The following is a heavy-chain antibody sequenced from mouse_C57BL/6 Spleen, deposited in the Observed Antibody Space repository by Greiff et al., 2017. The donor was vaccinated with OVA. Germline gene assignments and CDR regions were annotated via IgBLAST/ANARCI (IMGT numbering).Heavy chain of an antibody. J-gene: IGHJ3*01. D-gene: IGHD2-3*01. CDR3: TGDGYYVAY. Sequence: EVKLEESGGGLVQPGGSMKLSCVASGFTFSNYWMNWVRQSPEKGLEWVAQIRLKSDNYATHYAESVKGRFTISRDDSKSSVYLQMNNLRAEDTGIYYCTGDGYYVAYWGQGTLVTVSA. V-gene: IGHV6-3*01. CDR2: IRLKSDNYAT. CDR1: GFTFSNYW.